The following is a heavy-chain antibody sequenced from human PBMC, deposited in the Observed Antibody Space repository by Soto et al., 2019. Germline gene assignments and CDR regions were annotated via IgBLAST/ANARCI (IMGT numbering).Heavy chain of an antibody. CDR1: GFTFSGYW. J-gene: IGHJ4*02. Sequence: GGSLRLSCAASGFTFSGYWMSWVRRAPGRGLEWVANIKKDGSETYYGDSVKGRFAISRDNAKNSLYLQMNSLRAEDTAVYYCVRSCSNGWSGIDYWGQGILVTVSS. CDR3: VRSCSNGWSGIDY. V-gene: IGHV3-7*01. D-gene: IGHD2-8*01. CDR2: IKKDGSET.